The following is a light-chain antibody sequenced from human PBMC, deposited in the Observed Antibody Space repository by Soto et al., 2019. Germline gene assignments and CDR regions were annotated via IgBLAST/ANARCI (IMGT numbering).Light chain of an antibody. J-gene: IGLJ2*01. CDR2: XTN. CDR3: LLYMGSGIQS. Sequence: QTVVXXXXSXSXSPXGTXXLXXXXTXXXVSTRHYPSWYQQTPGQPPRXXXXXTNSRSSGVPDRFSGSILGNKAALTITGAKAEDESVYFCLLYMGSGIQSFGGGTKLTVL. CDR1: XXXVSTRHY. V-gene: IGLV8-61*01.